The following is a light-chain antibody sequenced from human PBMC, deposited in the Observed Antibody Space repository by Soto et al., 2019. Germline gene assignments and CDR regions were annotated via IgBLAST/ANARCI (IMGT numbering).Light chain of an antibody. Sequence: QSALIQPASVSGSPGQSITISCTGTTSDVGGYNHVSWFQQHPGKVPKLMIYDVNNRHSGVSNRFSGSKSGNTASLTISGLQAEDEAAYYCSSYTNTNPLVFGGGTQHTVL. CDR3: SSYTNTNPLV. CDR2: DVN. J-gene: IGLJ2*01. CDR1: TSDVGGYNH. V-gene: IGLV2-14*01.